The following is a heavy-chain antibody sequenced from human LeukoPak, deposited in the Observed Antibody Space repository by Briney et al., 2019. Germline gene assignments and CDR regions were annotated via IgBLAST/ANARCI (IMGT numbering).Heavy chain of an antibody. D-gene: IGHD6-13*01. Sequence: AASVKVSCKASGYTFTSYGISWVRQAPGQGLEWMGWISAYNGNTNYAQKLQGRVTMTTDTSTSTAYMELRSLRSEDTAVYYCATSYSSYWSAIDYWGQGTLVTVSS. CDR3: ATSYSSYWSAIDY. CDR2: ISAYNGNT. CDR1: GYTFTSYG. V-gene: IGHV1-18*01. J-gene: IGHJ4*02.